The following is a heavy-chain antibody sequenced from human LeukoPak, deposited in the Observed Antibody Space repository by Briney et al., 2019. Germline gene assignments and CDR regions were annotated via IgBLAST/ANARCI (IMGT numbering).Heavy chain of an antibody. CDR1: GFTFSSYS. CDR3: ARWRPIDAFDI. CDR2: LSSTGNA. V-gene: IGHV3-53*04. J-gene: IGHJ3*02. Sequence: PGGSLRLSCAASGFTFSSYSMNWVRQAQGKGLEWVSLLSSTGNASYADSVKGRFTISRHNSKNTLYLQVNSLRPEDTAMYYCARWRPIDAFDIWGQGKMVIVSS. D-gene: IGHD3-3*01.